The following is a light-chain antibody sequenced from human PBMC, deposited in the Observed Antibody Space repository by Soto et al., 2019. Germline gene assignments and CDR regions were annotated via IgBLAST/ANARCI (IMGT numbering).Light chain of an antibody. J-gene: IGKJ4*01. CDR3: QQRYDWVT. Sequence: EIVLTQSPATLSLSPGEGATLSCRAGQSVSSSIAWYQQKPGQAPRLLIYDASNRATGIPVRFSGSGSGTDFTLTISSLEPEDFAVYYCQQRYDWVTFGGGTRVE. CDR1: QSVSSS. CDR2: DAS. V-gene: IGKV3-11*01.